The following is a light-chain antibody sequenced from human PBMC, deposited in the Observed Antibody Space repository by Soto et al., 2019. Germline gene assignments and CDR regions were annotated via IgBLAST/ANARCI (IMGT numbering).Light chain of an antibody. Sequence: DIVLTQSPGTLSLSPGERATLSCTASHSLSSKSLVWYQQKSGQTPRVLIYHASSRATGIPDRFSGSGSGTDFTLTISRLEPEDSAVYFCQQYDTSPTFGQGTKVEIK. CDR1: HSLSSKS. CDR2: HAS. J-gene: IGKJ1*01. CDR3: QQYDTSPT. V-gene: IGKV3-20*01.